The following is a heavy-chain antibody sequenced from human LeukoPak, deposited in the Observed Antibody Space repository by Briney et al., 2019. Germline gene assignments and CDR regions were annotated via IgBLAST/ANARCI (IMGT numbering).Heavy chain of an antibody. V-gene: IGHV1-46*01. CDR3: ARLFGELLLPSDHFYYMDV. CDR2: INPSGGST. J-gene: IGHJ6*03. D-gene: IGHD3-10*02. CDR1: GYTFTSYY. Sequence: GASVKVSCKASGYTFTSYYMHWVRQAPGQGLEWMGIINPSGGSTSYAQKFQGRVTMTRDMSTSTVYMELSSLRSDDTAVYYCARLFGELLLPSDHFYYMDVWGKGTAVTVSS.